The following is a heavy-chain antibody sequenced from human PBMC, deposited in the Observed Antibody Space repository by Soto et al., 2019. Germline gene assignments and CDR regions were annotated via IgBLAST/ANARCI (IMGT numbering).Heavy chain of an antibody. V-gene: IGHV4-59*01. J-gene: IGHJ5*02. Sequence: QVHXLXSGPGLVXPXXXLSLTCXXXGGSXXXYXXXXXXXXXXXXXEWIAYTSYTGNTNYNPSLQSRVTISMDTSKNQLSLKLTSMTAADTAVYYCARDMHAGFTHYFDPWGQGTLVTVSS. CDR1: GGSXXXYX. CDR2: TSYTGNT. CDR3: ARDMHAGFTHYFDP. D-gene: IGHD1-26*01.